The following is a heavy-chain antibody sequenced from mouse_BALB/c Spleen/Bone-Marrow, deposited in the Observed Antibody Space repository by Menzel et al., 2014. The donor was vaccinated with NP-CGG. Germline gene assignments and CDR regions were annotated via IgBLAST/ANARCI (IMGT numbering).Heavy chain of an antibody. CDR3: ARSRDYYDNNSFAY. J-gene: IGHJ3*01. CDR1: GYVFTDFL. D-gene: IGHD1-1*01. Sequence: SGAELVRPGTSLKVSCQASGYVFTDFLLEWVKQRPGQGLEWVGVINPGSGGTNYNEKFKDKATLTADRSSSXAYMQLSSLTSDDSAVYFCARSRDYYDNNSFAYWGQGTLVTVSA. V-gene: IGHV1-54*03. CDR2: INPGSGGT.